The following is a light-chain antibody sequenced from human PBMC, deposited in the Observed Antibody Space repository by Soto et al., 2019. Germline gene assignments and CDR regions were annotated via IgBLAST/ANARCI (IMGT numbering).Light chain of an antibody. CDR2: DAT. J-gene: IGKJ2*01. CDR3: QQYNSYYT. V-gene: IGKV1-5*01. Sequence: DIQMTQSPSTLSASVGDRVTITCRASQSISSWLAWYQQKPGKAPKLLIYDATSLEIGVPSRFSGSGSGTKFTLTISSLQPDAFANYYCQQYNSYYTFGQGTKLEIK. CDR1: QSISSW.